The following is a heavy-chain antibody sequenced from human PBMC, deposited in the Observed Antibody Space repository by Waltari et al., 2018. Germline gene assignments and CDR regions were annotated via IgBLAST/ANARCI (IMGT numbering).Heavy chain of an antibody. D-gene: IGHD3-10*01. V-gene: IGHV3-7*01. CDR1: GFTFSSYW. Sequence: EVQLVESGGGLVQPGGSLRLSCAASGFTFSSYWMSWVRKAPGKGVEWVVNIKQDGSEKYYVHCVEGRFTVSRDNAKNSLYLQMNSLGAEDTAVYYGASDWLGNCKDYWGQGTLVTVSS. J-gene: IGHJ4*02. CDR2: IKQDGSEK. CDR3: ASDWLGNCKDY.